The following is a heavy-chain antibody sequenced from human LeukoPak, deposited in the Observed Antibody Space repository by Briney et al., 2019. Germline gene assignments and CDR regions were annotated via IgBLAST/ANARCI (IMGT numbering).Heavy chain of an antibody. CDR1: GGSISSGDLY. CDR2: VYTTGKT. Sequence: SETLSLTCTVSGGSISSGDLYWSWIRQPAGKGLEWIGRVYTTGKTNYNPSLKSRVTISVDTSKNLFSLNLNSVTAADTAVYYCARESRASRTYHVWSWGPKPKPSYYYMDVWGGGTTVTVSS. CDR3: ARESRASRTYHVWSWGPKPKPSYYYMDV. V-gene: IGHV4-61*02. D-gene: IGHD3-3*01. J-gene: IGHJ6*03.